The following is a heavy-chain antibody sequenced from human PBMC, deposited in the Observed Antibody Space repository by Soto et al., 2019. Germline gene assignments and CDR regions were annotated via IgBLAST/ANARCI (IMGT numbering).Heavy chain of an antibody. CDR3: ARSDCSSTSCYTDYYYGMDV. CDR1: GYTFTGCH. J-gene: IGHJ6*02. V-gene: IGHV1-2*02. D-gene: IGHD2-2*02. Sequence: ASVKVSCKASGYTFTGCHIHWVRQAPGQGLEWMGWINPHSGGTDYAQKFQGRVTMTRDTSISTAYMEVGRLRSDDTAEYYCARSDCSSTSCYTDYYYGMDVWGQGTTVTVSS. CDR2: INPHSGGT.